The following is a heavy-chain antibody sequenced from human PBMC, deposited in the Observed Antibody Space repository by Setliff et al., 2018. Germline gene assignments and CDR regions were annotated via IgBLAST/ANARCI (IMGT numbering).Heavy chain of an antibody. V-gene: IGHV3-53*05. CDR3: ARPGLPLRYYYGMDV. J-gene: IGHJ6*02. CDR2: LSGDGNA. Sequence: PGGSLRLSCATSGFTVSSSDMSWVRQAPGKGLEWISVLSGDGNAYYADSVKGRFTISGDTSKNTQYLQMNSLRPEDTAVYYCARPGLPLRYYYGMDVWGQGTTVTVSS. CDR1: GFTVSSSD.